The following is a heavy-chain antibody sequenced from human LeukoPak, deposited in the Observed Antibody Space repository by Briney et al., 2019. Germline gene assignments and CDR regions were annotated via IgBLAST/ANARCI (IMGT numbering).Heavy chain of an antibody. D-gene: IGHD4-17*01. V-gene: IGHV3-7*01. CDR3: ARDDYGDYSDY. J-gene: IGHJ4*02. CDR2: IKQDGSEK. CDR1: GFTFSSYW. Sequence: PGGSLRLSCAASGFTFSSYWMSWVSQAPGKGLEWVANIKQDGSEKYYVDSVKGRFTISRDNAKNSLYLQMNSLRAEDTAVYYCARDDYGDYSDYWGQGTLVTVSS.